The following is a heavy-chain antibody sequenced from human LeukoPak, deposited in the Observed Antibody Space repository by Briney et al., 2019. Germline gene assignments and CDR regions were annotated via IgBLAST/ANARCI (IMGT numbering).Heavy chain of an antibody. D-gene: IGHD4-17*01. V-gene: IGHV3-23*01. Sequence: PGGSLRLSCAASGFTFSSYVMSWGPQAPGEGVEWGSAISGSGGSTYYADSAKGRFTISRDNSKNTLYLQMNSLRAEDTAVYYCAKEDVTTVTPDAFDIWGQGTMVTVSS. CDR2: ISGSGGST. CDR3: AKEDVTTVTPDAFDI. CDR1: GFTFSSYV. J-gene: IGHJ3*02.